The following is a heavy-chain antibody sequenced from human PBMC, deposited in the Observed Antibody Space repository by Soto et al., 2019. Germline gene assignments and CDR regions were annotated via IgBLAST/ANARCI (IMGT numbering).Heavy chain of an antibody. Sequence: PGGSLRLSCAASGFTFSSYAMSWVRQAPGKGLEWVSAISGSGGSTYYADSVKGRFTISRDNSKNTLYLQMNSLRAEDTAVYYCAKDQALLWFGEMNYWGQGSLVTVSS. CDR1: GFTFSSYA. CDR3: AKDQALLWFGEMNY. J-gene: IGHJ4*02. D-gene: IGHD3-10*01. CDR2: ISGSGGST. V-gene: IGHV3-23*01.